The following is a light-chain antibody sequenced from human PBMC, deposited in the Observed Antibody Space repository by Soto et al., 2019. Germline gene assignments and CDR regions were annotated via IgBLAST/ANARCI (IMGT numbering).Light chain of an antibody. J-gene: IGKJ4*01. CDR3: QQYGSSPLT. CDR2: GVS. CDR1: QNVNSNF. V-gene: IGKV3-20*01. Sequence: EIVLTQSPGTLSLSRGERATLSCRSSQNVNSNFFAWYQQKAGQAPRLXIYGVSSRATGIPDRFSGSGADTDFTLTISGLEPEDFAVYYCQQYGSSPLTFGGGTKVDIK.